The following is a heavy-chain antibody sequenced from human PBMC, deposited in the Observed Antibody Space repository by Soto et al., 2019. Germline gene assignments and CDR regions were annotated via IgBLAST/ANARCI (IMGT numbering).Heavy chain of an antibody. CDR2: IYYSGST. V-gene: IGHV4-59*01. CDR1: GGSISSYY. CDR3: ARVSDNWNLGYYYGMDV. D-gene: IGHD1-20*01. Sequence: SETLSLTCTVSGGSISSYYWSWIRQPPGKGLEWIGYIYYSGSTNYNPSLKSRVTISVDTSKNQFSLKLSSVTAADTAVYYCARVSDNWNLGYYYGMDVWGQGTTVTVSS. J-gene: IGHJ6*02.